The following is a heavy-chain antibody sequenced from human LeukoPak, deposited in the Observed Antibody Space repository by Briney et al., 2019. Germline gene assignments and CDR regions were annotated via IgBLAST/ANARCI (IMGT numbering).Heavy chain of an antibody. V-gene: IGHV3-21*01. D-gene: IGHD3-22*01. CDR1: GFTLSSYS. J-gene: IGHJ5*02. Sequence: PGGSLRLSCAASGFTLSSYSMNWVRQAPGKGLEWDSSISSSSSYIYYADSVKGRFTISRDNAKNSLYLQMNSLRAEDTAVYYCARDRRYYDSSAPRFDPWGQGTLVTVSS. CDR3: ARDRRYYDSSAPRFDP. CDR2: ISSSSSYI.